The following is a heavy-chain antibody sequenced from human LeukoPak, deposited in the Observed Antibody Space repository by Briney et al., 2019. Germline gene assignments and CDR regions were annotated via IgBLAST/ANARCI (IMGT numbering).Heavy chain of an antibody. CDR3: ARRKSGWFDP. J-gene: IGHJ5*02. Sequence: SETLPLTCTISGDSISSGDYYWTWFRQPPGKGLEWIGYIYYSGTTYYNPSLKSRVTISVETSKNQFSLKVSSVTAADTAVYYCARRKSGWFDPWGQGTLVTVSS. V-gene: IGHV4-30-4*01. CDR1: GDSISSGDYY. CDR2: IYYSGTT.